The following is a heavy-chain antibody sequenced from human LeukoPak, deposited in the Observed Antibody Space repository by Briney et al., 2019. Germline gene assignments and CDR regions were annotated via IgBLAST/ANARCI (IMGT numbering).Heavy chain of an antibody. CDR1: GFTFSSYG. CDR3: ARDPMVRGVNALDY. V-gene: IGHV3-33*01. D-gene: IGHD3-10*01. J-gene: IGHJ4*02. Sequence: GRSLRLSCAASGFTFSSYGMHWVRQAPGKGLEWVAVIWYDGSNKYYADSVKGRFTISRDNSKNTLYLQMNSLRAEGTAVYYCARDPMVRGVNALDYWGQGTLVTVSS. CDR2: IWYDGSNK.